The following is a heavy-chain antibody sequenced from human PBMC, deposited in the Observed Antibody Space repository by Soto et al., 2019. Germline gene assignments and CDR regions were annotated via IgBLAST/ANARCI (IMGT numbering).Heavy chain of an antibody. V-gene: IGHV3-23*01. CDR1: GFTFSSYA. CDR3: ARVLMVRGVISF. Sequence: PGGSLRLSCAASGFTFSSYAMSWVRQAPGKGLEWVSAISSSGGSTYYADSVKGRFTISRDNAKNSLYLQMNSLRAEDTAIYYCARVLMVRGVISFGGQGTLVTVSS. J-gene: IGHJ4*02. CDR2: ISSSGGST. D-gene: IGHD3-10*01.